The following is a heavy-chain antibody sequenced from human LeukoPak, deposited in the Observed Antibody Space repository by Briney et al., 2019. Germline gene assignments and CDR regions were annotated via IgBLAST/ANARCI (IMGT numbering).Heavy chain of an antibody. CDR1: GYSISSGYY. D-gene: IGHD4-17*01. Sequence: SETLSLTCTVSGYSISSGYYWGWIRPPPGKGLEWIGSIYDGGSTYYNPSLKSRVTISVETSKNQFSLKLRSVTAADTAVYHCARPDYGDYVFDIWGQGTMVTVSS. CDR3: ARPDYGDYVFDI. J-gene: IGHJ3*02. V-gene: IGHV4-38-2*02. CDR2: IYDGGST.